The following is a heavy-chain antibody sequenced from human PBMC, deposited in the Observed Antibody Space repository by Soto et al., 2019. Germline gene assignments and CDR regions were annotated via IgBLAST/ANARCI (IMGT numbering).Heavy chain of an antibody. Sequence: SETLSLTCTVSGGSISSGDYYWSWIRQPPGKGLEWIGYIYYSGSTYYNPSLKSRVTISVDTSKNQFSLKLSSVTAADTAVYYCARVSWNWGSGYWGQGTLVTVSS. J-gene: IGHJ4*02. V-gene: IGHV4-30-4*01. CDR2: IYYSGST. D-gene: IGHD7-27*01. CDR1: GGSISSGDYY. CDR3: ARVSWNWGSGY.